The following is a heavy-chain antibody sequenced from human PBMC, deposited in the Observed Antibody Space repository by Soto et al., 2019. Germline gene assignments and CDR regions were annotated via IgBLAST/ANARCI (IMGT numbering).Heavy chain of an antibody. D-gene: IGHD3-22*01. CDR2: IYYSGGT. V-gene: IGHV4-59*01. CDR1: GASIRSYY. J-gene: IGHJ2*01. Sequence: QAQLRESGPGLVKSSETLSLTCTVSGASIRSYYWSWIRQPLGKGLEWIGYIYYSGGTNYNPSLKSRVPISLDTSKSQFSLKLSSVTAADTAVYYCARPWTTRNYDNSYFDLWGRGTLVTVSS. CDR3: ARPWTTRNYDNSYFDL.